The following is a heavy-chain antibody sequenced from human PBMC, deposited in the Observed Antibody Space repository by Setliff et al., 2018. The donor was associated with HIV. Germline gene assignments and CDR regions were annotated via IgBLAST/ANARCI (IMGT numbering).Heavy chain of an antibody. V-gene: IGHV4-31*03. Sequence: SETLSLTCSVSGGAISGSGYYWSWIRQPPGKALEWIGYIYYSGSVYYNPSLKSRLTISVDTSKNQFSVKLNSVTAADTAVYYCARDGSGSSYYYYYMDVWGKGTTVTVSS. CDR3: ARDGSGSSYYYYYMDV. J-gene: IGHJ6*03. D-gene: IGHD3-10*01. CDR1: GGAISGSGYY. CDR2: IYYSGSV.